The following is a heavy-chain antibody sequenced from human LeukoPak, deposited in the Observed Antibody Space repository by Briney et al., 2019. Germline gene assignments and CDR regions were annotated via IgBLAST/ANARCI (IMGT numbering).Heavy chain of an antibody. CDR1: GGSISSYY. CDR2: IYYSGST. D-gene: IGHD1-1*01. Sequence: PSETLSLTCTVSGGSISSYYWSWIRQPPGKGLEWIGYIYYSGSTNYNPSLKSRVTISVDTSKNQFSLKLSSVTAADTAVYYCARRNLVQEAFDIWGQGTMVTVSS. CDR3: ARRNLVQEAFDI. V-gene: IGHV4-59*01. J-gene: IGHJ3*02.